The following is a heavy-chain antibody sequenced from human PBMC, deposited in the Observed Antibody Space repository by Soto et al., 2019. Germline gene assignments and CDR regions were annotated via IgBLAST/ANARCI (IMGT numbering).Heavy chain of an antibody. Sequence: GGSLRLSCAASGFTVSSNYMSWVRQAPGKGLEWVSVIYSGGSTYYADSVKGRFTISRDNSKNTLYLQMNSLRAEDTAVYYCARDYPSYGDYGGSYYYYYMDVWGKGTTVTVSS. J-gene: IGHJ6*03. V-gene: IGHV3-66*01. CDR2: IYSGGST. D-gene: IGHD4-17*01. CDR1: GFTVSSNY. CDR3: ARDYPSYGDYGGSYYYYYMDV.